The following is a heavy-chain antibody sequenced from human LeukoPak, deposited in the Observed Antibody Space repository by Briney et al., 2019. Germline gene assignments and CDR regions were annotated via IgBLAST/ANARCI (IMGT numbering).Heavy chain of an antibody. CDR1: GYTFTSYD. V-gene: IGHV1-8*01. CDR2: MNPNRGNT. D-gene: IGHD6-19*01. CDR3: ATIGGGAGTD. Sequence: SVKVSCKASGYTFTSYDINWVRQATGQGLEWMGWMNPNRGNTGNAQKFQGRVTMTRDTSITTAYMELTRLTSDDTAVYSCATIGGGAGTDWGQGTLVTVSS. J-gene: IGHJ4*02.